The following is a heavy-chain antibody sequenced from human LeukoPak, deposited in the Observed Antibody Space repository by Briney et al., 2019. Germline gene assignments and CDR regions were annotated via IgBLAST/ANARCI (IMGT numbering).Heavy chain of an antibody. V-gene: IGHV3-48*04. CDR1: GFTFSSYS. Sequence: PGGSLRLSCAASGFTFSSYSMNWVRQAPGKGLEWVSSISRSGSTKYYAGSVKGRFTISRDNAKNSLFLQMNSLRAEDTAVYYCARVLRYCSGGNCYSGGLGYMDVWGKGTTATISS. CDR2: ISRSGSTK. D-gene: IGHD2-15*01. CDR3: ARVLRYCSGGNCYSGGLGYMDV. J-gene: IGHJ6*03.